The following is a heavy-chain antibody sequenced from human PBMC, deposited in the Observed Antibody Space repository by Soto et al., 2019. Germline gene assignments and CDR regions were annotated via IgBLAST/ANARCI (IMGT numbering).Heavy chain of an antibody. J-gene: IGHJ6*03. CDR2: ISGSGGST. CDR3: AKDVLTGEFLRDYYYYMDV. D-gene: IGHD1-20*01. Sequence: GGSLRLSCAASGFTFSSYAMSWVRQAPGKGLEWVSAISGSGGSTYYADSVKGRLTISRDNSKNTLYLQMNSLRAEDTAVYYCAKDVLTGEFLRDYYYYMDVWGKGTTVTVSS. V-gene: IGHV3-23*01. CDR1: GFTFSSYA.